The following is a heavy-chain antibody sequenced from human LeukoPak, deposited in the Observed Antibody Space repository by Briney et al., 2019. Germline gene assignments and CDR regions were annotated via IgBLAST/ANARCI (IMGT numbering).Heavy chain of an antibody. CDR1: GFTFSSYA. D-gene: IGHD3-9*01. CDR3: ANVASYYDILTGYDRDY. CDR2: ISGSGGST. V-gene: IGHV3-23*01. Sequence: GSLRLSCAASGFTFSSYAMRWVRQAPGKGLEWGSAISGSGGSTYYADSVKGRFTISRDNSKNTLYLQMNSLRAEDTAVYYCANVASYYDILTGYDRDYWGQGTLVTVSS. J-gene: IGHJ4*02.